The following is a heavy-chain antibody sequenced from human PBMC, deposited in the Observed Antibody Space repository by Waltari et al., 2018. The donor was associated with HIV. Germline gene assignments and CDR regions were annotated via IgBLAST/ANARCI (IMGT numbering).Heavy chain of an antibody. J-gene: IGHJ3*02. CDR2: MSDGGTKK. CDR1: GLRLSAFG. V-gene: IGHV3-33*01. D-gene: IGHD6-19*01. CDR3: AREKSTGSASFAAFEI. Sequence: LMQSGGGVVQPGKSLTLSCATSGLRLSAFGLHWVRQSPGKGLEWVAAMSDGGTKKYYADFVKGRCTVSGDDSRSTLYLQINNVRVDDSAIYYCAREKSTGSASFAAFEIWGQGAMVNVSS.